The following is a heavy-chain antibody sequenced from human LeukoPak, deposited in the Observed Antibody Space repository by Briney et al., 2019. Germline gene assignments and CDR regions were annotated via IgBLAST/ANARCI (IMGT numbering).Heavy chain of an antibody. CDR2: INPSGGST. CDR3: ARVGDGYGDYVGVLDY. V-gene: IGHV1-46*01. Sequence: ASVKVSCKASGYTFTSYYMHWVRQAPGQGLEWMGIINPSGGSTSYAQKFQGRVTMTRDTSMSTVYMELSSLRSEDTAVYYCARVGDGYGDYVGVLDYWGQGTLVTVSS. CDR1: GYTFTSYY. J-gene: IGHJ4*02. D-gene: IGHD4-17*01.